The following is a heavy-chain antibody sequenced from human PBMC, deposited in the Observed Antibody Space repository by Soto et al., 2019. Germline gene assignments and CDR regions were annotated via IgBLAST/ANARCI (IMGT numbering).Heavy chain of an antibody. CDR2: INSGNGNT. D-gene: IGHD3-3*01. CDR3: ARNDFWRAQNWFDP. CDR1: GYNFSNYA. Sequence: SSVKVCCKASGYNFSNYAMHWVRQAPGQRLEWMGSINSGNGNTKYSQKFQGRVTITRNTSASTAYMELSGLRSEETAVYYCARNDFWRAQNWFDPWGQGTLVTVSS. V-gene: IGHV1-3*01. J-gene: IGHJ5*02.